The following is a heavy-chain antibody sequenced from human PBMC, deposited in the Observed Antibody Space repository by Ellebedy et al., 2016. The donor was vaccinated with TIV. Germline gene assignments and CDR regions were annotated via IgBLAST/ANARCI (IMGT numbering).Heavy chain of an antibody. CDR3: ARDLHWAFDI. V-gene: IGHV3-48*04. CDR2: ITSGSNTK. Sequence: GESLKISCAASGFTFSSYSMNWVRQAPGKGLEWVSYITSGSNTKSYADSVKGRFTISRDNAKNSVYLQMNSLRAEDTAVYHCARDLHWAFDIWGQGTVVTVSS. CDR1: GFTFSSYS. J-gene: IGHJ3*02.